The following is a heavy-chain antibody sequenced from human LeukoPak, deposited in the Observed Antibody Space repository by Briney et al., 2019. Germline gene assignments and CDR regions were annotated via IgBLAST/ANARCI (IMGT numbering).Heavy chain of an antibody. CDR2: INPNSGGT. CDR3: ARSIAARPGGYYYYYMDV. V-gene: IGHV1-2*02. Sequence: ASVKVSCKASGYTFTGYYMHWVRQAPGQGLEWMGWINPNSGGTNYAQKFQSRVTMTRDTSISTAYMELSRLRSDDTAVYYCARSIAARPGGYYYYYMDVWGKGTTVTVSS. D-gene: IGHD6-6*01. J-gene: IGHJ6*03. CDR1: GYTFTGYY.